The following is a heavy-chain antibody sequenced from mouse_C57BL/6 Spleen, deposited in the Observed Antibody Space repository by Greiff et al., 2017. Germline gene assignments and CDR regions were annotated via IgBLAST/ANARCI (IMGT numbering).Heavy chain of an antibody. Sequence: EVQLQQSGPELVKPGASVKMSCKASGYTFTDYNMHWVKQSHGKSLEWIGYINPNNGGTSYNQKFKGKATLTVNKSSSTAYMELRSLTSEDSAVYYCARSFYGSSYRGGPWFAYWGQGTLVTVSA. CDR1: GYTFTDYN. CDR3: ARSFYGSSYRGGPWFAY. V-gene: IGHV1-22*01. D-gene: IGHD1-1*01. J-gene: IGHJ3*01. CDR2: INPNNGGT.